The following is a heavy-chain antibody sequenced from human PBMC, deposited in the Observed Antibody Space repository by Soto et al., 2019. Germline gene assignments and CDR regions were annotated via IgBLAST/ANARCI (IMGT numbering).Heavy chain of an antibody. CDR3: ARVTGFYGSGEIDY. CDR2: TSLDGSNE. Sequence: QVQLVESGGGVVQPGRSLRLSCAASGFTFTGFAMYWFRQAPGKGLEWVAVTSLDGSNEYYADFVEGRFTISRDNSKNTLYLQMNSLRPEDTAVYYCARVTGFYGSGEIDYWGQGTLVTVSS. J-gene: IGHJ4*02. D-gene: IGHD3-10*01. CDR1: GFTFTGFA. V-gene: IGHV3-30-3*01.